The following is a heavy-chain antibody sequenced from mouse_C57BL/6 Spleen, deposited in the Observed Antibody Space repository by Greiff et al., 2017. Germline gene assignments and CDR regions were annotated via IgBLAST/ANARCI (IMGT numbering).Heavy chain of an antibody. CDR2: IYPGSGST. V-gene: IGHV1-55*01. CDR3: ARGYYYGSSSYYYAMDY. J-gene: IGHJ4*01. CDR1: GYTFTSYW. D-gene: IGHD1-1*01. Sequence: QVHVKQPGAELVKPGASVKMSCKASGYTFTSYWITWVKQRPGQGLEWIGDIYPGSGSTNYNEKFKSKATLTVDTSSSTAYMQLSSLTSEDSAVYYCARGYYYGSSSYYYAMDYWGQGTSVTVSS.